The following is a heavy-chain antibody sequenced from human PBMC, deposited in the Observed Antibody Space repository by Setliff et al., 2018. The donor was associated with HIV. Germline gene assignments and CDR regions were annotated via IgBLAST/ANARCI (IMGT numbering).Heavy chain of an antibody. J-gene: IGHJ6*03. CDR2: IFYTGST. CDR3: VRGYCSSTTCYDDYYYMDV. Sequence: SETLSLTCTVSGGSISGHYWSWIRQPPGKGLEWIGYIFYTGSTNYNPSLKSRVTISVDTSKNQFFLKLSSVTAADTAVYYCVRGYCSSTTCYDDYYYMDVWGKGSTVTV. V-gene: IGHV4-59*11. D-gene: IGHD2-2*01. CDR1: GGSISGHY.